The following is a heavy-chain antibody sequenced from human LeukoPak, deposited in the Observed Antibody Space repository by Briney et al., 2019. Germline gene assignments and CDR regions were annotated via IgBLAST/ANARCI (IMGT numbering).Heavy chain of an antibody. CDR2: IIPILGIA. CDR1: GCTFSSYA. Sequence: GASVKVSCKASGCTFSSYAISWVRQAPGPGLEWMGRIIPILGIANYAQKFQGRGTITADKSTSTAYMELSSLRSEDTAVYYCAREEHGGDYSRWYFQHWGQGTLVTVSS. CDR3: AREEHGGDYSRWYFQH. J-gene: IGHJ1*01. D-gene: IGHD4-17*01. V-gene: IGHV1-69*04.